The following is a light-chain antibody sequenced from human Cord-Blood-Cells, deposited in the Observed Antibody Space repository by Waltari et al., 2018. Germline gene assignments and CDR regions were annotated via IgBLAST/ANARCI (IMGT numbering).Light chain of an antibody. CDR2: DVS. Sequence: QSALTQPASVSGSPGQSITISCTGTSSDVGGYNYVSWYQQHPGKAPKLMIHDVSNRPSGGSKRFSGSKSGNTASLTISGLQAEDEADYYCSSYTSSSTVVFGGGTKLTVL. CDR1: SSDVGGYNY. CDR3: SSYTSSSTVV. V-gene: IGLV2-14*01. J-gene: IGLJ2*01.